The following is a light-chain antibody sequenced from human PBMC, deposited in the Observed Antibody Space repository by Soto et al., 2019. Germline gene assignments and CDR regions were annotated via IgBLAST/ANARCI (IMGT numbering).Light chain of an antibody. CDR1: QSVSSSF. V-gene: IGKV3-20*01. CDR3: QHYGDSRT. J-gene: IGKJ1*01. CDR2: AAA. Sequence: ELVLTQSPGTLSLSPGERATLSCRACQSVSSSFLAWYQQKPGQAPRLLIYAAASRAAGIPDRFSGSGSRTDFTLSISRLEPEDFAVYYCQHYGDSRTFGQGTKVDIK.